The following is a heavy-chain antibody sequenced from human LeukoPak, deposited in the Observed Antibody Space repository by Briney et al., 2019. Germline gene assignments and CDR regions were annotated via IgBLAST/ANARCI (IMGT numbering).Heavy chain of an antibody. J-gene: IGHJ4*02. Sequence: PGGSLRLSCTTSGFTFSSYGMSWVRQAPGKGLEWVSAISGSGGSTYYADSVKGRFTISRDSSKNTLYLQMNSLRAEDTAVYYCAKGIRGYNYGYDYWGQGTLVTVSS. D-gene: IGHD5-18*01. CDR3: AKGIRGYNYGYDY. CDR1: GFTFSSYG. CDR2: ISGSGGST. V-gene: IGHV3-23*01.